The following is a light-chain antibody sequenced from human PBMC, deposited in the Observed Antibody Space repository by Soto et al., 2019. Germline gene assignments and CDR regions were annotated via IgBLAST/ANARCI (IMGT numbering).Light chain of an antibody. Sequence: EIVLTQSPGTLSLSPGERATLSCRASQSVSSSHLAWYQQKPGQAPMLLIYGASSRATGIPDRFSGSGSGTDFTLTISRLEPEDFAVYYCQQYGSSPGTFGQGTKVEIK. CDR3: QQYGSSPGT. CDR2: GAS. J-gene: IGKJ1*01. V-gene: IGKV3-20*01. CDR1: QSVSSSH.